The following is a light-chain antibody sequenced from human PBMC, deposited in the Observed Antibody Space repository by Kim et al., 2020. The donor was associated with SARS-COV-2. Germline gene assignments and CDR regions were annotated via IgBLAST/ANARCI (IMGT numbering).Light chain of an antibody. J-gene: IGKJ2*01. CDR2: STS. V-gene: IGKV1-16*01. CDR3: QQYQTYPYT. Sequence: DIQMTQSPSSLSASVGDRVAITCRASQDIGKYLAWFQQKPGKAPESLIYSTSTLQGVFPSRFSGSGSGTDFTLTISSLQPEDFATYYCQQYQTYPYTFGQGTKLEI. CDR1: QDIGKY.